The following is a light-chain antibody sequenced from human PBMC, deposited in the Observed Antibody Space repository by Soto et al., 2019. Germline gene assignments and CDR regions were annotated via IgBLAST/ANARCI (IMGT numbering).Light chain of an antibody. CDR2: DVN. V-gene: IGLV2-14*01. CDR3: SSYTTSTTLVL. Sequence: QSVLTQPASMSGSPGQSITISCTGSSSDIGAYNYVSWYQHHPGKAPKLIIYDVNTRPSGISNRFSGSRSGNTASLTISGLLAQDEADYYCSSYTTSTTLVLFGGGTK. J-gene: IGLJ2*01. CDR1: SSDIGAYNY.